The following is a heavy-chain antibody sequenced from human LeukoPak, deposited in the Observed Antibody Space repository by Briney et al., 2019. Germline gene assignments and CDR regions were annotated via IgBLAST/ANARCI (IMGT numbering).Heavy chain of an antibody. CDR2: ISSSSSYI. D-gene: IGHD4-17*01. Sequence: PGGSLRLSCAASGFTFSSYSMNWVRQAPGKGLEWVSSISSSSSYIYYADSVKGRFTISRDNAKNSLYLQMNSLRAEDTAVHYCASSSVYGDPFDYWGQGTLVTVSS. CDR1: GFTFSSYS. CDR3: ASSSVYGDPFDY. J-gene: IGHJ4*02. V-gene: IGHV3-21*01.